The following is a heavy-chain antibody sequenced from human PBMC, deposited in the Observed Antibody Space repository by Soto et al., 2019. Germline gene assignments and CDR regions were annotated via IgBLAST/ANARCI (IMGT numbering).Heavy chain of an antibody. CDR3: ARDEYSRSFYYMDA. V-gene: IGHV1-18*01. D-gene: IGHD6-6*01. Sequence: ASVKVSCKASGYTFTSYDISWVRQAPGQGLEWMGWISAYNGNTNYAQKLQGRVTMTTDTSTSTAYMELRSLRSDDTSVYYCARDEYSRSFYYMDAWGKGSMVTVAS. J-gene: IGHJ6*03. CDR1: GYTFTSYD. CDR2: ISAYNGNT.